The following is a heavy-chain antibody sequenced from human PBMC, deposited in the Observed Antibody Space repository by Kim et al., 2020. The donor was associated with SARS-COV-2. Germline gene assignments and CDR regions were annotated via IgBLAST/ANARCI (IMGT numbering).Heavy chain of an antibody. J-gene: IGHJ4*02. CDR3: AKTYDLRAAYYFDY. V-gene: IGHV3-23*01. D-gene: IGHD3-10*01. Sequence: AGSVKGRFTISRDNSKTTLYLQMNSLRAEDTAVYYCAKTYDLRAAYYFDYWGQGTLVTVSS.